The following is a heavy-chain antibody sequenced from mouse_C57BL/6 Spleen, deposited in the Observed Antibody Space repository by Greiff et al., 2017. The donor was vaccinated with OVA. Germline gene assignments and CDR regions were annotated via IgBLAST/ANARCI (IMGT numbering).Heavy chain of an antibody. CDR2: ISSGGDYI. J-gene: IGHJ1*03. V-gene: IGHV5-9-1*02. D-gene: IGHD2-4*01. CDR1: GFTFSSYA. Sequence: EVKLVESGEGLVKPGGSLKLSCAASGFTFSSYAMSWVRQTPEKRLEWVAYISSGGDYIYYADTVKGRFTISRDNARNTLYLQMSSLKSEDTAMYYCTSIYYDYDEGWYFDVWGTGTTVTVSS. CDR3: TSIYYDYDEGWYFDV.